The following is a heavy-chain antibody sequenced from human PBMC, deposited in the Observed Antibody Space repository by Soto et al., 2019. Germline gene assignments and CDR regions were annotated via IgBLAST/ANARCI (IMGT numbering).Heavy chain of an antibody. V-gene: IGHV4-4*07. CDR1: GGAISGYY. D-gene: IGHD3-3*01. Sequence: KPSETLSLTCTVTGGAISGYYWTLIRQSAGGGLECIGRIYSSGSTNYNPSLKSRVTISLDTSMNHFSLRLSSVTAADTAVYYCARGQRFSDWFDPWGQGTLVNVSS. J-gene: IGHJ5*02. CDR2: IYSSGST. CDR3: ARGQRFSDWFDP.